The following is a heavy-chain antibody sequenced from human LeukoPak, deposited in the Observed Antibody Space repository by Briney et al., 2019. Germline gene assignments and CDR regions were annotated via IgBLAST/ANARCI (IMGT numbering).Heavy chain of an antibody. CDR2: IIPIFGTA. CDR1: GGTFSSYA. D-gene: IGHD6-6*01. Sequence: EASVKVSCKASGGTFSSYAISWVRQAPGQGLEWMGRIIPIFGTANYAQKFQGRVTITTDESTSTAYMELSSLRSEDTAVYYCARGSSSSGGDYYYYYMDVWGKGTTVTVSS. CDR3: ARGSSSSGGDYYYYYMDV. J-gene: IGHJ6*03. V-gene: IGHV1-69*05.